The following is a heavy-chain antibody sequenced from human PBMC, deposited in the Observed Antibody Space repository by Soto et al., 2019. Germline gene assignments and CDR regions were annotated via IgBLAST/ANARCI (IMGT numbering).Heavy chain of an antibody. D-gene: IGHD3-10*01. Sequence: QVQLQESGPGLVKPSQTLSLTCTVSGGSISSVGYYWRWIRQHPGKGLEWIGYIYYSGSTYYNPSLKRRVTISVETSKNQFSLKLCSVTAADTAVYYCARDGGGEDWFDPWGQGTLVTVSS. CDR3: ARDGGGEDWFDP. V-gene: IGHV4-31*03. CDR2: IYYSGST. J-gene: IGHJ5*02. CDR1: GGSISSVGYY.